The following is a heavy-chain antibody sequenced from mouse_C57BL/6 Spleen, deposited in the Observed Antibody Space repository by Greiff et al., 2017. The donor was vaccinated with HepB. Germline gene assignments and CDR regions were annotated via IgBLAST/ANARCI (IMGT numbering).Heavy chain of an antibody. V-gene: IGHV5-17*01. CDR3: ARPDYGYAMDY. CDR2: ISSGSSTI. J-gene: IGHJ4*01. CDR1: GFTFSDYG. Sequence: EVMLVESGGGLVKPGGSLKLSCAASGFTFSDYGMHWVRQAPEKGLEWVAYISSGSSTIYYADTVKGRFTISRDNAKNTLFLQMTSLGSEDTAMYYCARPDYGYAMDYWGQGTSVTVSS. D-gene: IGHD2-4*01.